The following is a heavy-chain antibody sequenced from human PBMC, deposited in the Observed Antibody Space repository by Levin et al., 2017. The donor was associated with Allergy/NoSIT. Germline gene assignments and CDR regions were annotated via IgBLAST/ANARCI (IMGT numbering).Heavy chain of an antibody. CDR2: IYPGGST. CDR3: ASVGDY. J-gene: IGHJ4*02. V-gene: IGHV4-4*02. CDR1: GGSITSSDW. Sequence: KPSETLSLTCTVSGGSITSSDWWTWVRQAPGKGLEWIGEIYPGGSTNYSPSLESRIIISVDKSKNEFSLRLTSVTAADTAVYYCASVGDYWGQGILVTVSS. D-gene: IGHD3-16*01.